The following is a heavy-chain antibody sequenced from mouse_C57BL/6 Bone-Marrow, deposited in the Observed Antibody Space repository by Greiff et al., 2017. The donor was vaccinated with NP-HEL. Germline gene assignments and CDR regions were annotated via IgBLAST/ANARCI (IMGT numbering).Heavy chain of an antibody. D-gene: IGHD1-1*01. V-gene: IGHV1-19*01. J-gene: IGHJ2*01. CDR3: ARGDYYGNYFDY. Sequence: EVQLQQSGPVLVKPGASVKMSCKASGYTFTDYYVNWVKQSHGKSLEWIGVINPYNGGTSYNQKFKGKATLTVDKSSSTAYMELNSLTSEDSAVYYCARGDYYGNYFDYWGQGTTLTVSS. CDR1: GYTFTDYY. CDR2: INPYNGGT.